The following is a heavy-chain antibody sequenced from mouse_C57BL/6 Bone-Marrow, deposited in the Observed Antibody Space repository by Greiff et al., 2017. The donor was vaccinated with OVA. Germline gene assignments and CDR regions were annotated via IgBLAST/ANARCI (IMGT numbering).Heavy chain of an antibody. CDR1: GYTFTSYW. CDR2: IDPNSGGT. D-gene: IGHD2-3*01. Sequence: VHVKQPGAELVKPGASVKLSCKASGYTFTSYWMHWVKQRPGRGLEWIGRIDPNSGGTKYNEKFKSKATLTVDKPSSTAYMQLSSLTSEDSAVYYGARGGDGYSRSYWYFDVWGTGTTVTVSS. J-gene: IGHJ1*03. CDR3: ARGGDGYSRSYWYFDV. V-gene: IGHV1-72*01.